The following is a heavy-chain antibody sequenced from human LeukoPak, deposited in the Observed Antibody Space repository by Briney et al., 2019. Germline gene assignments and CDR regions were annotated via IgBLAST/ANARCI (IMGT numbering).Heavy chain of an antibody. CDR3: ARKAVAGNHYYYYYMDV. Sequence: GGSLRLPCAASGFTFSSYWMSWVRQAPGKGLEWVANIKQDGSEKYYVDSVKGRFTISRDNAKNSLYLQMNSLRAEDTAVYYCARKAVAGNHYYYYYMDVWGKGTTVTVSS. V-gene: IGHV3-7*01. D-gene: IGHD6-19*01. CDR1: GFTFSSYW. J-gene: IGHJ6*03. CDR2: IKQDGSEK.